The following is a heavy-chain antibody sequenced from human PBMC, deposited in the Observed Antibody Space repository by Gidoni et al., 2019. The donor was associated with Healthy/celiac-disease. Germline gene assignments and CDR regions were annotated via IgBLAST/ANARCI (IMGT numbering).Heavy chain of an antibody. Sequence: EMQLLESGVGLLQLGGSLKLSCAASGFTFSSYAMRWVHQAPGKGLEWVSAISGSGGSTYYADSVKGRFTISRDNSKNTLYLQMNSLSADDTAVYYCAKYMRETTLDYWGQGTLVTVSS. CDR3: AKYMRETTLDY. J-gene: IGHJ4*02. CDR2: ISGSGGST. CDR1: GFTFSSYA. V-gene: IGHV3-23*01. D-gene: IGHD4-17*01.